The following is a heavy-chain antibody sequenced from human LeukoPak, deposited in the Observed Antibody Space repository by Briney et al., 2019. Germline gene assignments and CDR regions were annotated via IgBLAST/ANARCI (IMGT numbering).Heavy chain of an antibody. CDR2: ISYDGSNK. CDR3: AKEWSPYYNWNSGGYFDY. Sequence: PGGSLRLSCAASGFTFSRYGMHWVRQASGKGLEWVAVISYDGSNKYYADSVKGRFTISRDNSKNTLYLQMNSLKAEDTAVYYCAKEWSPYYNWNSGGYFDYWGQGTLVTVSS. CDR1: GFTFSRYG. V-gene: IGHV3-30*18. D-gene: IGHD1-7*01. J-gene: IGHJ4*02.